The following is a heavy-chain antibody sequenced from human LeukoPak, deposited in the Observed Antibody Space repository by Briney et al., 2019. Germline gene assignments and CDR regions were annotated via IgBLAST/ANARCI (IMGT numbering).Heavy chain of an antibody. CDR1: GFTFSSYS. J-gene: IGHJ3*02. Sequence: GGSLRLSCAASGFTFSSYSMNWVRQAPGKGLEWVSSISSSSSYIYYADSVKGRFTISRDNAKNSLYLQMNSLRAEDTAVYYCARDLSTAAKEGIDAFDIWGQGTMVTVSS. D-gene: IGHD2-2*01. CDR3: ARDLSTAAKEGIDAFDI. CDR2: ISSSSSYI. V-gene: IGHV3-21*01.